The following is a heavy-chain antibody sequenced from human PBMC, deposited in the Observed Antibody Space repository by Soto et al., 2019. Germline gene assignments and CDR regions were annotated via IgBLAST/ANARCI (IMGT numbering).Heavy chain of an antibody. J-gene: IGHJ3*02. CDR2: ISWNSGSI. V-gene: IGHV3-9*01. D-gene: IGHD1-26*01. CDR3: AKDIGVVGATTGAFDI. Sequence: EVQLVESGGGLVQPGRSLRLSCAASGFTFNDYAMHWVRQAPGKGLEWVSGISWNSGSIGYADSVKGRFTISRDNAKNSLYLQMNSLRAEDTALYYCAKDIGVVGATTGAFDIWGQGTMVTVSS. CDR1: GFTFNDYA.